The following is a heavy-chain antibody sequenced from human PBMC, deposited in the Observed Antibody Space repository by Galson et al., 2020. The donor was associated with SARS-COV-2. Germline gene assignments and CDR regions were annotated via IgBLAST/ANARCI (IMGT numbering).Heavy chain of an antibody. CDR1: GGSISSSSYY. J-gene: IGHJ4*02. V-gene: IGHV4-39*01. CDR2: IYYSGST. Sequence: SETLSLTCTVSGGSISSSSYYWGWIRQPPGKGLEWIGSIYYSGSTYYNPSLKSRVTISVDTSKNQFSLKLSSVTAADTAVYYCARHRTEYPVVYYWGQGTLVTVSS. CDR3: ARHRTEYPVVYY. D-gene: IGHD2-2*01.